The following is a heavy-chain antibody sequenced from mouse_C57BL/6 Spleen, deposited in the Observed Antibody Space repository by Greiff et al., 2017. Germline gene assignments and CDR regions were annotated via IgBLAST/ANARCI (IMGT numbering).Heavy chain of an antibody. CDR3: ARDREIDWYCDV. V-gene: IGHV5-4*01. CDR2: ISDGGSYT. Sequence: DVKLVESGGGLVKPGGSLKLSCAASGFTFSSYAMSWVRQTPEKRLEWVATISDGGSYTYYPDNVKGRFTISRDNAKNNLYLQMSHLKSEDTAMYYCARDREIDWYCDVWGTGTTVTVAS. CDR1: GFTFSSYA. J-gene: IGHJ1*03. D-gene: IGHD3-1*01.